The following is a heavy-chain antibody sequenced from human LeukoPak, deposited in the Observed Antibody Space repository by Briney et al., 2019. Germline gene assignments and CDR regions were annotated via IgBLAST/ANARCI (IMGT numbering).Heavy chain of an antibody. CDR1: GGSISSSNW. D-gene: IGHD1-1*01. CDR2: IYHSGST. Sequence: SETLSLTCAVSGGSISSSNWWSWVRQPPGKGLEWIGEIYHSGSTNYNPSLRSRVTISVDKSKNQFSLKLSSVTAADTAVYYCARETTNYYYYYGMNVWGQGTTVTVSS. V-gene: IGHV4-4*02. CDR3: ARETTNYYYYYGMNV. J-gene: IGHJ6*02.